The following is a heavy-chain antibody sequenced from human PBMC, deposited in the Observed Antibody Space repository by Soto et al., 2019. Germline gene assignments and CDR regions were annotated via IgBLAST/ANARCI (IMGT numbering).Heavy chain of an antibody. Sequence: SETLFLTWAVYGGSFSGYSWGSIRQPPGQGLEWIGEINHSGSTNYNPSPKSPVTISVDTSKNQSSLKLSSVTAADTAVYHCATVQKRGYSYGYWWFDPWGQGTLVTVSS. CDR2: INHSGST. D-gene: IGHD5-18*01. V-gene: IGHV4-34*01. J-gene: IGHJ5*02. CDR3: ATVQKRGYSYGYWWFDP. CDR1: GGSFSGYS.